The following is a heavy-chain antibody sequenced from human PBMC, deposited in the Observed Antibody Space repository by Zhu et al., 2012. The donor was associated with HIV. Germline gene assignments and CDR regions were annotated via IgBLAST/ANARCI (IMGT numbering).Heavy chain of an antibody. CDR3: ARVLCSGGSCYQFHFDF. CDR1: GDSISSSSYF. D-gene: IGHD2-15*01. CDR2: IYRSGTT. Sequence: QVQLQESGPGPVKPSETLSLTCTVSGDSISSSSYFWGWIRQPPGKGLEWIGSIYRSGTTYYNPSLESRVTISVDTSKDQFSLKLTSVTAADTAVYYCARVLCSGGSCYQFHFDFWGQGPWSPSPQ. J-gene: IGHJ4*02. V-gene: IGHV4-39*01.